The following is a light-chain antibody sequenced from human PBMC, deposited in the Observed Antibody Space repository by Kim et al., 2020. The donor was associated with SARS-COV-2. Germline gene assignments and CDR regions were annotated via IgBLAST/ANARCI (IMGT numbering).Light chain of an antibody. J-gene: IGKJ1*01. CDR2: GAS. CDR1: QSVSSVY. Sequence: SPWEGAPLSCRARQSVSSVYLASDPQKPGQAPRLLFYGASSRATGIPDRFSGSVSGTDFTLTISRLEPEDFAVYYCQHYGSSPRTFGQGTKVEIK. CDR3: QHYGSSPRT. V-gene: IGKV3-20*01.